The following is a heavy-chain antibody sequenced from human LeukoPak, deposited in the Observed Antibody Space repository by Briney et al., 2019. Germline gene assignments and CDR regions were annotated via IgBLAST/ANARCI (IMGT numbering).Heavy chain of an antibody. J-gene: IGHJ4*02. CDR3: AGASSFDY. Sequence: SETLSLTCTVSGGSISGYYWSWIRQPPGKRLEWIGYVYDSGSTTYNPSLKSRVTISVDTSKNQFSLKLSSVTAADTAVYYCAGASSFDYWGQGTLVTVSS. CDR2: VYDSGST. V-gene: IGHV4-59*08. CDR1: GGSISGYY.